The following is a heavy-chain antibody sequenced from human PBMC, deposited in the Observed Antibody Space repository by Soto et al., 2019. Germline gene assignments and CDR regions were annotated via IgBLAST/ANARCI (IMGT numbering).Heavy chain of an antibody. CDR3: AAGRYYYDSSGDAFDI. CDR2: IIPIFGTA. V-gene: IGHV1-69*01. D-gene: IGHD3-22*01. Sequence: QVQLVQSGAEVKKPGSSVKVSCKASGGTFSSYAISWVRQAPGQGLEWMGGIIPIFGTANYAQKFQGRVTITADEATSTAYMELSSLRSEDTAVYYCAAGRYYYDSSGDAFDIWGQGTMVTVSS. CDR1: GGTFSSYA. J-gene: IGHJ3*02.